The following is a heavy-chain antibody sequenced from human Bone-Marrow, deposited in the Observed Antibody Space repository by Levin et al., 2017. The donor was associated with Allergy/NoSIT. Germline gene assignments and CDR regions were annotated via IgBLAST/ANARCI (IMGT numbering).Heavy chain of an antibody. CDR1: GDIFSSYA. CDR2: VIPFFGTA. Sequence: SVKVSCKASGDIFSSYAVSWVRQAPGQGLEWMGGVIPFFGTANYAQKFQGRVTITADESASTAYMEVSSLRSDDTAVYYCAKGRTGTAYYNMDVWGTGTTITVSS. V-gene: IGHV1-69*13. D-gene: IGHD1-1*01. J-gene: IGHJ6*03. CDR3: AKGRTGTAYYNMDV.